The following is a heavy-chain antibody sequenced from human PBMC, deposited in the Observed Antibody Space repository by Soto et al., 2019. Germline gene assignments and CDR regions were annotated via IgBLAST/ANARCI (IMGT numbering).Heavy chain of an antibody. CDR3: ARGFLYYYDFWSGYYTSYYYYYMDV. CDR2: MNPNSGNT. V-gene: IGHV1-8*01. J-gene: IGHJ6*03. D-gene: IGHD3-3*01. Sequence: ASVKVSCKASGYTFTSYDINWVRQATGQGLEWMGWMNPNSGNTGYAQKFQGRVTMTRNTSISTAYMELSSLRSEDTAVYYCARGFLYYYDFWSGYYTSYYYYYMDVWGKGTTVTVSS. CDR1: GYTFTSYD.